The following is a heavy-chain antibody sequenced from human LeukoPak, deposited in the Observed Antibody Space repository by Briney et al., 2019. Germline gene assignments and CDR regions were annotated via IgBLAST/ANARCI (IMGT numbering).Heavy chain of an antibody. CDR1: GFSVTTSGMC. CDR3: ARDFRGDYDWFDP. J-gene: IGHJ5*02. CDR2: IYYSGST. V-gene: IGHV4-39*07. Sequence: SGPALVKPTETLTLTCTFSGFSVTTSGMCVSWIRQPPGRGLEWIGSIYYSGSTYYTPSLKSRVTISVDTSKNQISLKLSSVTAADTAVYYCARDFRGDYDWFDPWGQGTLVTVSS. D-gene: IGHD4-17*01.